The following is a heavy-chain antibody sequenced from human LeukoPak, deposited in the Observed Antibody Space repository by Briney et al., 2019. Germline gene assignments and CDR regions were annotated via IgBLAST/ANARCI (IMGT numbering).Heavy chain of an antibody. V-gene: IGHV3-48*04. CDR1: GFTFSTYS. D-gene: IGHD1/OR15-1a*01. J-gene: IGHJ4*02. Sequence: GGSLRLSCTASGFTFSTYSMNWLRQAPGKGPEWLAYISSRTMFYADSVKGRFTISRDNTKNSLYLQMNGLSVEDTALYYCARTREQVLLLPHPFDHWGRGTLVTVSS. CDR3: ARTREQVLLLPHPFDH. CDR2: ISSRTM.